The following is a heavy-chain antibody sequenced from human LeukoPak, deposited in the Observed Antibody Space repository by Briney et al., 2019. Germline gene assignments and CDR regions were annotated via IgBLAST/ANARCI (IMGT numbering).Heavy chain of an antibody. CDR1: GGSISSYY. J-gene: IGHJ4*02. V-gene: IGHV4-59*01. CDR2: MYYSGSGST. CDR3: ARVRRGGWAPSFDY. D-gene: IGHD6-19*01. Sequence: SETLSLTCTVSGGSISSYYWSWIRQPPGKGLEWIGYMYYSGSGSTNYNPSLKSRVTISVDTSKNQVSLKLSSVTAADTAVYYCARVRRGGWAPSFDYWGQGILVTVSS.